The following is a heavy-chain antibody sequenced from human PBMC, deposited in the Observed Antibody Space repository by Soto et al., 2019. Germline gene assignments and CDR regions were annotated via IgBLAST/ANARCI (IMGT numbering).Heavy chain of an antibody. CDR2: IDYSGTI. Sequence: QLQLQESGPGLVKPSETLSLTCNASGGSISSSPYAWGWILQSAGKGLEWIVTIDYSGTIYYNPSLKSRITISVDTSKNQISLRLSSVTAADTAVYYCARHVHNQGYEYYFDSWGQGTLVTVSS. CDR1: GGSISSSPYA. CDR3: ARHVHNQGYEYYFDS. D-gene: IGHD3-3*01. J-gene: IGHJ4*02. V-gene: IGHV4-39*01.